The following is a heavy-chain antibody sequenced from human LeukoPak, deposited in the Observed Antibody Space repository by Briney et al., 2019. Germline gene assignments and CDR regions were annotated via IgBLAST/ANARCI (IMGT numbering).Heavy chain of an antibody. Sequence: GASVKVSCKASGYTFTGYYMHWVRQAPGQGLEWMGWINPNSGGTNYAQKFQGRVTMTRDTSISIAYMELSRLRSDDSAVYYCARTGAAGTLSFDYWGQGTLVTVSS. V-gene: IGHV1-2*02. J-gene: IGHJ4*02. CDR2: INPNSGGT. D-gene: IGHD6-13*01. CDR1: GYTFTGYY. CDR3: ARTGAAGTLSFDY.